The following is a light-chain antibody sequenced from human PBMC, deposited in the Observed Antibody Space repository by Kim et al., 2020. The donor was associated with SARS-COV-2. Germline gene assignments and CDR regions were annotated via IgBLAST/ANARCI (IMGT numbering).Light chain of an antibody. CDR2: YDN. Sequence: SYELTQPLPESAAPGKTATITCGGDNIGDKSVHWYQQKPGQAPVLVLYYDNDRPSGIPERFSGSNSGNNATLTISRVEAGDEADYYCQVWDSSSDHVVFGGGTQLTVL. V-gene: IGLV3-21*04. CDR3: QVWDSSSDHVV. CDR1: NIGDKS. J-gene: IGLJ2*01.